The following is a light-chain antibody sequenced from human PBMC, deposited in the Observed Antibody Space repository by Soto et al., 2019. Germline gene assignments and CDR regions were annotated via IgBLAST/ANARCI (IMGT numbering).Light chain of an antibody. CDR1: SSDVGGYNY. Sequence: QSALTQPASVSGSPGQSITISCTGTSSDVGGYNYVSWYQQHPGKAPKLMIYEVSNRPSGVSNRFSGSKSGNTASLTISGLQAEDEADYYCSSYTSSTPYVFGTVTRSPP. CDR2: EVS. J-gene: IGLJ1*01. CDR3: SSYTSSTPYV. V-gene: IGLV2-14*01.